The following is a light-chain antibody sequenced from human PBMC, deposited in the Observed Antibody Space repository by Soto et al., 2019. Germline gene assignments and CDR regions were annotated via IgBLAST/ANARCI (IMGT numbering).Light chain of an antibody. V-gene: IGLV2-23*03. CDR2: EGN. J-gene: IGLJ1*01. CDR1: RSDVGSYNL. Sequence: QSVLTQPASVSGSPGQSITISCTGTRSDVGSYNLVSWYQQHPGKAPKLITYEGNKRPSGVSNRFSASKSGSTASLTIAGLQAEDEDDYYCCSYAGSSSFAVFGTGTKLTVL. CDR3: CSYAGSSSFAV.